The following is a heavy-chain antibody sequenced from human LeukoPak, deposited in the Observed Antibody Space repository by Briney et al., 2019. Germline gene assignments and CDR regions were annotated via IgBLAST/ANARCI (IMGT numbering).Heavy chain of an antibody. Sequence: GGSLRLSCAASGFTVSGNYMSWVRQAPGKGLEWVSVIYSGDSTYYADSVKGRFTVSKDNSKNTLFLQMNSLTAEDTAVYYCARDGXTGWYYFDXXGXGTXVTVSS. CDR2: IYSGDST. V-gene: IGHV3-53*01. J-gene: IGHJ4*02. CDR1: GFTVSGNY. D-gene: IGHD6-19*01. CDR3: ARDGXTGWYYFDX.